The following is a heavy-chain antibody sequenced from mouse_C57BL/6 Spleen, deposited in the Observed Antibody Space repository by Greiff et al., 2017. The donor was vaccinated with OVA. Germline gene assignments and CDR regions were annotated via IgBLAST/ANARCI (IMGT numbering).Heavy chain of an antibody. CDR2: INPNNGGT. CDR1: GYTFTDYN. J-gene: IGHJ2*01. CDR3: AKPPSYYGSRYDFDY. Sequence: VQLQQSGPELVKPGASVKMSCKASGYTFTDYNMHWVKQSHGKSLEWIGYINPNNGGTSYNQKFKGKATLTVNKSSSTAYMELRSLTSEDSAVYDCAKPPSYYGSRYDFDYWGQGTTLTVSS. D-gene: IGHD1-1*01. V-gene: IGHV1-22*01.